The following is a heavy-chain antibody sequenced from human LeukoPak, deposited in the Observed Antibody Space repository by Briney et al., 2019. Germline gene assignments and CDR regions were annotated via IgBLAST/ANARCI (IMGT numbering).Heavy chain of an antibody. CDR2: ISGSGGST. Sequence: PGGSLRLSCAASGFTFSSYAMSWVRQAPGKGLEWVSAISGSGGSTYYADSVKGRFTISRDNSKNTLYLQMNSLRAEDTAVYYCARRPGSDYYGMDVWGQGTTVTVSS. V-gene: IGHV3-23*01. CDR1: GFTFSSYA. D-gene: IGHD1-14*01. CDR3: ARRPGSDYYGMDV. J-gene: IGHJ6*02.